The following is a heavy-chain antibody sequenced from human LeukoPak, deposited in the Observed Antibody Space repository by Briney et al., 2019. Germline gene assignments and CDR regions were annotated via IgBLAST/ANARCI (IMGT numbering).Heavy chain of an antibody. D-gene: IGHD3-9*01. CDR3: ARESTGTGRYHWYDL. CDR2: GNARGST. J-gene: IGHJ5*02. V-gene: IGHV4-61*02. CDR1: GDSFSSLSLY. Sequence: SQTLSLTCSVSGDSFSSLSLYWSWIRQPAGKGLEWIGRGNARGSTDYSPSLRSRITISVDTSKKQVSLRLSSVTAAYTAVYYCARESTGTGRYHWYDLWGQGTLVTVSS.